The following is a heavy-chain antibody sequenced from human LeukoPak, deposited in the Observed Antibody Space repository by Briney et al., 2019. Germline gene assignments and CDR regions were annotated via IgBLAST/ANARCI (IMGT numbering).Heavy chain of an antibody. CDR3: VKPRIIGLGWAQFDY. V-gene: IGHV3-23*01. Sequence: GGSLRLSCATSGFTFSRSGMTWVRQPPGKGLEWVASFDGNADGTHYADSVKGRCTIPRDNSKNTVYLQMNSLRAEDTAIYYCVKPRIIGLGWAQFDYWGQGSLVTVSS. D-gene: IGHD2-15*01. CDR1: GFTFSRSG. J-gene: IGHJ4*02. CDR2: FDGNADGT.